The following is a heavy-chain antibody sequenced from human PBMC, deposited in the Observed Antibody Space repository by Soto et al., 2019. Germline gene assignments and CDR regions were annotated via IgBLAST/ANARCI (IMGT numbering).Heavy chain of an antibody. CDR1: GFTFSSYW. J-gene: IGHJ4*02. CDR3: ARDLIEGPGPRLDY. V-gene: IGHV3-7*01. CDR2: IKQDGSEK. Sequence: GGSLRLSCAASGFTFSSYWMSWVRQAPGKGLEWVANIKQDGSEKYYVDSVKGRFTISRDNAKNSLYLQMNSLRAEDTAVYYCARDLIEGPGPRLDYWGQGNLVTVSS.